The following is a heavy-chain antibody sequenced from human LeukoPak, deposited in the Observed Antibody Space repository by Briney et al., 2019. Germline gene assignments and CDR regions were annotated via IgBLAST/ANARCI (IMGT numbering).Heavy chain of an antibody. Sequence: SETLSLTCTVSGGSVSSGSYYWSWIRQPPGKGLEWIGYIYYSGSTNYNPSLKSRVTISVDTSKNQFSLKLSSVTAADTAVYYCARVRGLFYDSSGYYLYHFDYWGQGTLVTVSS. J-gene: IGHJ4*02. CDR1: GGSVSSGSYY. V-gene: IGHV4-61*01. D-gene: IGHD3-22*01. CDR3: ARVRGLFYDSSGYYLYHFDY. CDR2: IYYSGST.